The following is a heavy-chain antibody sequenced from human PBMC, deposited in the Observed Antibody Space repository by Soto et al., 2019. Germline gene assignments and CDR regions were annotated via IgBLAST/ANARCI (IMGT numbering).Heavy chain of an antibody. J-gene: IGHJ3*02. V-gene: IGHV5-51*01. D-gene: IGHD6-19*01. Sequence: GESLKISCEGSGFSFTRYTIGWVRQMPGKGLEWMGIINPGDSESRYSPSFQGQVTISADKSISTAYLQWSSLKASDTAMYYCARHMDSSGFNAFDIWGQGTMVTVSS. CDR3: ARHMDSSGFNAFDI. CDR2: INPGDSES. CDR1: GFSFTRYT.